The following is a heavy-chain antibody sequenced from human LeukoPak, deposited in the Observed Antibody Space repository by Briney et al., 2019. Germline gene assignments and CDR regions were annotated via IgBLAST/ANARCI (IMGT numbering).Heavy chain of an antibody. CDR3: ARVSRDSFDY. Sequence: GGSLRLSCEASGFTFSAYAMTWVRQAPGQGLEWVSSIGSDNKPHYSESVKGRFAISRDNSKSMLFLQLNSLRAEDTAVYYCARVSRDSFDYWGQGTLVTVSS. V-gene: IGHV3-23*05. CDR2: IGSDNKP. J-gene: IGHJ4*02. D-gene: IGHD3-10*01. CDR1: GFTFSAYA.